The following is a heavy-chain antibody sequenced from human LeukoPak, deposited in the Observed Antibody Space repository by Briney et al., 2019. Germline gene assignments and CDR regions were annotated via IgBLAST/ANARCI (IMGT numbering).Heavy chain of an antibody. CDR2: IYYSGST. CDR1: GGSISSYY. Sequence: PSETLSLTCTVSGGSISSYYWSWIRQPPGKGLEWIGYIYYSGSTNYNPSLKSRVTISVDTSKNQFSLKLSSVTAADTAVYYCARRVDPLGYYFDYWGQGTLVTVSS. V-gene: IGHV4-59*08. J-gene: IGHJ4*02. CDR3: ARRVDPLGYYFDY.